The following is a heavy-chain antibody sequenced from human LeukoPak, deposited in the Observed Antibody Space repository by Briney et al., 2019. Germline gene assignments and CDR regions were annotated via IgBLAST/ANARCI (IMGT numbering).Heavy chain of an antibody. CDR2: INSDGSST. CDR1: GFTSSSYW. V-gene: IGHV3-74*01. D-gene: IGHD6-6*01. J-gene: IGHJ6*03. Sequence: PGGSLRLSCAASGFTSSSYWMHWVRQAPGKGLVWVSRINSDGSSTSHADSVKGRFTISRDNAKNTLYLQMNSLRAEDTAVYYCAASIADTGAYYYYYMDVWGKGTTVTVSS. CDR3: AASIADTGAYYYYYMDV.